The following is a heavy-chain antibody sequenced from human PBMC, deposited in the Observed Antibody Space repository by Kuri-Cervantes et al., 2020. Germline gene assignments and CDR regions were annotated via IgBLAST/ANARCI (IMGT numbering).Heavy chain of an antibody. CDR1: GYTFTSYD. V-gene: IGHV1-2*04. CDR2: INPNSGGT. CDR3: ARVGWSDPNYYYYGMDA. Sequence: ASVKVSCKASGYTFTSYDINWVRQATGQGLEWMGWINPNSGGTNYAQKFQGWVTMTRDTSISTAYMELSRLRSDDTAVYYCARVGWSDPNYYYYGMDAWGQGTTVTVSS. J-gene: IGHJ6*02. D-gene: IGHD6-19*01.